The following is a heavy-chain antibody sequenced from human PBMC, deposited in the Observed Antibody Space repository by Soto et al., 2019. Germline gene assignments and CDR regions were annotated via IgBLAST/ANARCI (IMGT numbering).Heavy chain of an antibody. CDR1: GFTFSSYG. V-gene: IGHV3-30*18. J-gene: IGHJ2*01. CDR2: ISYDGGNK. Sequence: QVQLVESGGGVVQPGRSLRLSCAASGFTFSSYGMHWVRQAPGKGLEVVAVISYDGGNKYYADSVKGRFTISRDNSKNTMYLQMSSLSDEDTAVYYCAKATTVTTGFFDLWGRGTLVTVSS. D-gene: IGHD4-17*01. CDR3: AKATTVTTGFFDL.